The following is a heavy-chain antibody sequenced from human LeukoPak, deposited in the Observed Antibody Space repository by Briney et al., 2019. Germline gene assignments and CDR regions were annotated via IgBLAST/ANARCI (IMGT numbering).Heavy chain of an antibody. J-gene: IGHJ4*02. D-gene: IGHD3-10*01. V-gene: IGHV1-69*04. Sequence: SVKVSCKASGGTFSSYAISWVRQAPGQGLEWMGRIIPILGIANHAQKLQGRVTITADKSTSTAYMELSSLRSEDTAVYYCAVAPRYYGSGSYYWGQGTLVTVSS. CDR2: IIPILGIA. CDR1: GGTFSSYA. CDR3: AVAPRYYGSGSYY.